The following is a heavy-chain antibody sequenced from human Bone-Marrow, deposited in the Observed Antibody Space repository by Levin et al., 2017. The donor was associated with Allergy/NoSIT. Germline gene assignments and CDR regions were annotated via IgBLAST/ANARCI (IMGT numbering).Heavy chain of an antibody. J-gene: IGHJ3*02. CDR3: ARGVIKPSYGDLDGFDI. Sequence: SETLSLTCTVSGGSINSENYYWSWIRQHPGKGLEWIGYIHYSGRAYYNPSLKSRPILSVDTSKNQFSLKLSSVTAADTAVYYCARGVIKPSYGDLDGFDIWGQGTMVTVSS. CDR1: GGSINSENYY. D-gene: IGHD4-17*01. CDR2: IHYSGRA. V-gene: IGHV4-31*03.